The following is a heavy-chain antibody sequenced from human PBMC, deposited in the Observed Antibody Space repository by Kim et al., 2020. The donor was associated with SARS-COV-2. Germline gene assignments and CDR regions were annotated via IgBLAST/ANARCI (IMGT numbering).Heavy chain of an antibody. V-gene: IGHV3-53*01. CDR1: GFTVSNNY. J-gene: IGHJ6*02. CDR2: IYIGDST. Sequence: GGSLRRSCAASGFTVSNNYMNWVRQAPGKGLEWVSVIYIGDSTYYADSVKGRFAISRDNSKNTLYLQMNSLRVEDTAVYYCARGFQQLDFYYYGMDVWGQGTTVTVSS. D-gene: IGHD6-13*01. CDR3: ARGFQQLDFYYYGMDV.